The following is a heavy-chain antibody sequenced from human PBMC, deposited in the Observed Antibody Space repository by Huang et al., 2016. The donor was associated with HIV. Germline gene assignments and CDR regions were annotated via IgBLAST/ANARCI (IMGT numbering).Heavy chain of an antibody. V-gene: IGHV5-51*03. Sequence: EVELVQSGTEVKKPGESLKISCKGSGYIFTTSWIGWVRQMPGKGLEWMWINYPGDSDTRYSPSFQGQVTMSVDKSINTAYLHWSSLKASDTAMYYCARLAGGTWSYYFDLWGQGALVTVSS. D-gene: IGHD3-10*01. CDR3: ARLAGGTWSYYFDL. CDR1: GYIFTTSW. J-gene: IGHJ4*02. CDR2: NYPGDSDT.